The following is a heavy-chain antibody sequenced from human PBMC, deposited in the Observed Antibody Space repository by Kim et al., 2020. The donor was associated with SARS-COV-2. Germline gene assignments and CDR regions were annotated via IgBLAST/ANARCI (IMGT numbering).Heavy chain of an antibody. CDR2: ISDTSP. J-gene: IGHJ4*02. D-gene: IGHD6-19*01. CDR3: ARHSPYRVGWYGFDY. Sequence: GGSLRLSCAASGFTITDSAMSWVRQAPGKGLEWVSSISDTSPYYADSVRGRFTISRDKSKSTLYLQMSTLRVEDTAIYFCARHSPYRVGWYGFDYWGQGSLVTVSS. V-gene: IGHV3-23*01. CDR1: GFTITDSA.